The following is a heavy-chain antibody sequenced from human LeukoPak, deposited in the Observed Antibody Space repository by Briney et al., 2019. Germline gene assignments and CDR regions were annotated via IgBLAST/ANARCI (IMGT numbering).Heavy chain of an antibody. D-gene: IGHD1-26*01. V-gene: IGHV1-18*01. J-gene: IGHJ2*01. CDR3: ARGGSYLSNWYFDL. Sequence: ASVKVSCKASGYTFTSYGISWVRQAPGQGLEWMGWISAYIGKTNYAQKLQGRVTITTDTSTSTAYMDLRSLRSDDTAGYYCARGGSYLSNWYFDLWGRGTLVTVSS. CDR1: GYTFTSYG. CDR2: ISAYIGKT.